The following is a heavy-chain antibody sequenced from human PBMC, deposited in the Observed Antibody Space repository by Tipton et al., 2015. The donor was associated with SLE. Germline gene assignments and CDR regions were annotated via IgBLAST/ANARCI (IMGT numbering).Heavy chain of an antibody. J-gene: IGHJ3*01. V-gene: IGHV3-48*03. CDR3: AKQFVDV. Sequence: SLRLSCAASGFTFSSYEMNWVRQAPGKGLEWVSYISSSGSTIYYADSVKGRFTISRDNSKSTLYLQMSSLRAEDTAVYYCAKQFVDVWGQGTMVIVSS. CDR1: GFTFSSYE. CDR2: ISSSGSTI. D-gene: IGHD5-24*01.